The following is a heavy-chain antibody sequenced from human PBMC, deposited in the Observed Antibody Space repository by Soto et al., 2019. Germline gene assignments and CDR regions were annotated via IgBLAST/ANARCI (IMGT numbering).Heavy chain of an antibody. CDR3: ARDPLHYGDYYPFDI. CDR2: SSTYNGNR. J-gene: IGHJ3*02. Sequence: QVQLVQSGAEVKKPGASVKVSCKTSGYTFASYGISWVRQAPGQGLEWMGWSSTYNGNRNYAQKFQGRVTMTTDTSTSTAYMELRSLRSDATAVYYCARDPLHYGDYYPFDIWGQGTMVTVSS. V-gene: IGHV1-18*01. CDR1: GYTFASYG. D-gene: IGHD4-17*01.